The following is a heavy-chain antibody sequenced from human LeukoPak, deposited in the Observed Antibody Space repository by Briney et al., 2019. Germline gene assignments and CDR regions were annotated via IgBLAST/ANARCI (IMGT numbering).Heavy chain of an antibody. CDR3: ARDKNSEITPVDY. CDR1: GFTFSSYN. Sequence: GGSLRLSCAASGFTFSSYNMNWVRRAPGKGLEWVSSISSSSSYIYYADSVKGRFTISRDNAKNSLYLQMNSLRAEDTAVYYCARDKNSEITPVDYWGQGTLVTVSS. V-gene: IGHV3-21*01. J-gene: IGHJ4*02. D-gene: IGHD3-10*01. CDR2: ISSSSSYI.